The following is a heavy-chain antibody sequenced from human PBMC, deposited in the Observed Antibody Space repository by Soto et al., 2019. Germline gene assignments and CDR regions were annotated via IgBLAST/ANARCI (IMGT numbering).Heavy chain of an antibody. J-gene: IGHJ6*02. D-gene: IGHD6-19*01. V-gene: IGHV1-2*04. CDR1: GYTFTGYY. CDR3: ARVGHSLIAVAGSGMDV. Sequence: ASVKVSCKASGYTFTGYYMHWVRQAPGQGLEWMGWINPNSGGTNYAQKFQGWVTMTRDTSISTAYMELSRLRSDDTAVYYCARVGHSLIAVAGSGMDVWGQGTTVTVSS. CDR2: INPNSGGT.